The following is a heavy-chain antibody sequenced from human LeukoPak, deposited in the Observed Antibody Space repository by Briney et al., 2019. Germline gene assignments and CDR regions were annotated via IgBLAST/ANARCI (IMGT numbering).Heavy chain of an antibody. Sequence: RGSLRLSCAASGFTFSSYSMNWVRQAPGKGLEWVSSISSSSSYIYYADSVKGRFTISRDNAKNSLYLQMNSLRAEDTAVYYCAIIAAAGTESSMFDYWGQGTLVTVSS. J-gene: IGHJ4*02. D-gene: IGHD6-13*01. CDR2: ISSSSSYI. CDR3: AIIAAAGTESSMFDY. CDR1: GFTFSSYS. V-gene: IGHV3-21*01.